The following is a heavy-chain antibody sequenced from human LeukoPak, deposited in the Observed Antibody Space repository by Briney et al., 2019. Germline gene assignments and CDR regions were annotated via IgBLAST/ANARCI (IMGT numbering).Heavy chain of an antibody. CDR3: AWERSYYDSSGYYYEYNWFDP. CDR1: GYSFTSYW. V-gene: IGHV5-51*03. J-gene: IGHJ5*02. Sequence: GESLKISCKGSGYSFTSYWIGWVRQMPGKGREWMGIIYPGDSETRYSPSFQGQVTSSADKSISTAYLQWSSLKASDTAMYYCAWERSYYDSSGYYYEYNWFDPWGQGTLVTVSS. CDR2: IYPGDSET. D-gene: IGHD3-22*01.